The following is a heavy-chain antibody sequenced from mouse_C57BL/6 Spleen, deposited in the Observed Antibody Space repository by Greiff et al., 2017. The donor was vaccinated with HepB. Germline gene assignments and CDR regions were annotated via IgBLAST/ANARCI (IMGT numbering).Heavy chain of an antibody. V-gene: IGHV14-4*01. CDR2: IDPENGDT. Sequence: EVQLQQSGAELVRPGASVKLSCTASGFNIKDDYMHWVKQRPEQGLEWIGWIDPENGDTEYASKFQGKATITADTSSNTAYLQLSSLTSEDTAVYYCTTGDYDGDAMDYWGQGTSVTVSS. J-gene: IGHJ4*01. D-gene: IGHD2-4*01. CDR1: GFNIKDDY. CDR3: TTGDYDGDAMDY.